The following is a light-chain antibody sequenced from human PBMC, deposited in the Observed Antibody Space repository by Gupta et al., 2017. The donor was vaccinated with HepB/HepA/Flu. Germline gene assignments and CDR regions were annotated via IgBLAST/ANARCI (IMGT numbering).Light chain of an antibody. CDR1: QSVSSSY. CDR3: QHYGSSPGT. CDR2: GAS. V-gene: IGKV3-20*01. Sequence: EIVLTQSPGTLSLSPGERATLSCRASQSVSSSYLAWYQQKPGQAPRLLIYGASSRATGIPDRFSGSGSGTEFTLTISRLEPEDFAVYYCQHYGSSPGTFGHGTXVDIK. J-gene: IGKJ3*01.